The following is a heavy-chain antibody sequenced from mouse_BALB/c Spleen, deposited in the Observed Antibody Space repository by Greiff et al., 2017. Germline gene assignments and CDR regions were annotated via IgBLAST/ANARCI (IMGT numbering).Heavy chain of an antibody. CDR2: IYPYNGGT. J-gene: IGHJ4*01. V-gene: IGHV1S29*02. Sequence: EVKLMESGPELVKPGASVKISCKASGYTFTDYNMHWVKQSHGKSLEWIGYIYPYNGGTGYNQKFKSKATLTVDNSSSTAYMELRSLTSEDSAVYYCARSDGYYDAMDYWGQGTSVTVSS. CDR3: ARSDGYYDAMDY. CDR1: GYTFTDYN. D-gene: IGHD2-3*01.